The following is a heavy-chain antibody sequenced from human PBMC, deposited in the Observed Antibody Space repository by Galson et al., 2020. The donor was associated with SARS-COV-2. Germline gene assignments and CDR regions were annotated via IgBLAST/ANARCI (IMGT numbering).Heavy chain of an antibody. J-gene: IGHJ5*02. D-gene: IGHD3-9*01. V-gene: IGHV4-4*02. CDR2: IYHSGST. Sequence: SETLSLTCAVSGGSISSSNWWSWVRQPPGKGLEWIGEIYHSGSTNYNPSLKSRVTISVDKSKNQFSLKLSSVTAADTAVYYCARVHYDILTGYQGSTGFDPWGQGTLVTVSS. CDR3: ARVHYDILTGYQGSTGFDP. CDR1: GGSISSSNW.